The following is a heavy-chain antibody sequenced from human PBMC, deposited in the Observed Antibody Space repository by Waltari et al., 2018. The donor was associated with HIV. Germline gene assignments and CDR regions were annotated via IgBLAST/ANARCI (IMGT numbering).Heavy chain of an antibody. V-gene: IGHV3-23*01. CDR1: GFILTRYS. D-gene: IGHD3-9*01. CDR2: IRGSGDT. CDR3: AKVPTYLNLLTGNSLDY. Sequence: EVQLLEFGGGLVQPGGSLPLSCTASGFILTRYSLSWVRQAPGKGLEWVSTIRGSGDTFYADSVKGRFSISRDNSANTLFLQMNRLRAEDTAVYYCAKVPTYLNLLTGNSLDYWGQGTLVTVSS. J-gene: IGHJ4*02.